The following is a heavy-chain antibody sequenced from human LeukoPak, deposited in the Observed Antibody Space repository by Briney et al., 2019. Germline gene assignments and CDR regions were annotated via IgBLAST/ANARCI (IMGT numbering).Heavy chain of an antibody. J-gene: IGHJ6*03. CDR1: GFTFSSSW. CDR2: IKQDGGEQ. CDR3: ARVGPSYYYYYMDA. Sequence: PGGSLRLSCSASGFTFSSSWTTWVRQAPGKGLEWVANIKQDGGEQYTADSLKGRFTISRDNDKKLVFLQMNSLRVDDTAVYYCARVGPSYYYYYMDAWGNGTTVIVSS. V-gene: IGHV3-7*01.